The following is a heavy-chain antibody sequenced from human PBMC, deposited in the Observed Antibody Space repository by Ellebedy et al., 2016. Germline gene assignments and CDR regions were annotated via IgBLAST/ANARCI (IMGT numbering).Heavy chain of an antibody. Sequence: ASVKVSXKASGYTFTSYGISWVRQAPGQGLEWMGWISAYNGNTNYAQKLQGRVTMTTDTSTSTAYMELRSLRSDDTAVYYCARSYGSGSFPYFDYWGQGTLVTVSS. J-gene: IGHJ4*02. V-gene: IGHV1-18*01. D-gene: IGHD3-10*01. CDR2: ISAYNGNT. CDR1: GYTFTSYG. CDR3: ARSYGSGSFPYFDY.